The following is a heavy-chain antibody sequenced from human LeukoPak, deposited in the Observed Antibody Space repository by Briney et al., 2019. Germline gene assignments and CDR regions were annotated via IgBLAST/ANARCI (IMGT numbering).Heavy chain of an antibody. J-gene: IGHJ4*02. D-gene: IGHD1-26*01. V-gene: IGHV1-8*01. CDR2: MNPNSGNT. CDR1: GYTFTSYD. Sequence: ASVKVSCKASGYTFTSYDINWVRQATGQGLEWMGWMNPNSGNTGYAQKFQGRVTMTTDTSTSTAYMELRSLRSDDTAVYYCARDGTFYSGSYSYYFDYWGQGTLVTVSS. CDR3: ARDGTFYSGSYSYYFDY.